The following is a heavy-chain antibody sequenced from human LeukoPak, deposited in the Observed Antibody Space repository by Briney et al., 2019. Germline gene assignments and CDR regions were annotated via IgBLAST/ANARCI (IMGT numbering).Heavy chain of an antibody. CDR1: GFTFSHYG. J-gene: IGHJ4*02. CDR2: IWNDGSNR. CDR3: AKDARRGFDYSNSLEY. Sequence: GMSLRLSCVASGFTFSHYGMHWVRQAPGKGPEWVAVIWNDGSNRYYADSVKGRFTISRDNSKNTVYLQMNSLRAADTSVYYCAKDARRGFDYSNSLEYWGQGTLVTVSS. D-gene: IGHD4-11*01. V-gene: IGHV3-33*06.